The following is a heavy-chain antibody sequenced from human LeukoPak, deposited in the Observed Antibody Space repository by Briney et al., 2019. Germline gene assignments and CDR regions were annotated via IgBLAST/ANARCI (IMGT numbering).Heavy chain of an antibody. CDR2: IYTSGST. CDR1: GGSISSYY. Sequence: PSETLSLTCTVSGGSISSYYWSWIRQPAGKGLEWIGRIYTSGSTNYNPSLKSRVTMSVDTSKNQFSLKLSSVTAADTAVYYCARAGVWSSSGWVYFDNWGQGTVVTVSS. J-gene: IGHJ4*02. V-gene: IGHV4-4*07. D-gene: IGHD6-19*01. CDR3: ARAGVWSSSGWVYFDN.